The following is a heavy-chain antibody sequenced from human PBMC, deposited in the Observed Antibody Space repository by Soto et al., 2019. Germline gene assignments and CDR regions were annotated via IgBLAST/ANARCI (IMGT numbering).Heavy chain of an antibody. CDR1: GFSFARYS. V-gene: IGHV3-30*18. Sequence: PGGSLRLSCETSGFSFARYSMHWVRQAPGKGLEWVAVISFDGDHKYHTNSVEGRFTISRGNSKSTLYLQMNSLRREDTAVYYCAKDFGSGGSPFDFWGQGSPVTVSS. CDR3: AKDFGSGGSPFDF. J-gene: IGHJ4*02. CDR2: ISFDGDHK. D-gene: IGHD2-15*01.